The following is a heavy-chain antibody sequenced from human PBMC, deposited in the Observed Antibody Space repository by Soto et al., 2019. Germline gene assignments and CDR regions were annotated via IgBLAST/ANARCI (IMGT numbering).Heavy chain of an antibody. Sequence: SETLSLTCTVSGGSISSVGYYWSWIRQHPGEGLELIGYIYYSGSTYYDPSLKGRVTISVDTSKNQFSLKLSSVTAADTAVYYCAKNRYSSSWYGNWFDXWGQGTLVTVSX. J-gene: IGHJ5*02. D-gene: IGHD6-13*01. V-gene: IGHV4-31*03. CDR2: IYYSGST. CDR3: AKNRYSSSWYGNWFDX. CDR1: GGSISSVGYY.